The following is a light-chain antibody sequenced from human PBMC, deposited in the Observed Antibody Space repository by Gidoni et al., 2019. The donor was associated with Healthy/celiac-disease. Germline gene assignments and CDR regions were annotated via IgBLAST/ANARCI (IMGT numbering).Light chain of an antibody. Sequence: EIVLTQSHGTLSLSPGERATLSCRASQSVSSSYLAWYQQKPGQAPRLLIYGASSRATGIPDRFSGSGSGTDFTLTISRLEPEDFAVYYCQQYGSSALTFGGGTKVEIK. V-gene: IGKV3-20*01. J-gene: IGKJ4*01. CDR3: QQYGSSALT. CDR2: GAS. CDR1: QSVSSSY.